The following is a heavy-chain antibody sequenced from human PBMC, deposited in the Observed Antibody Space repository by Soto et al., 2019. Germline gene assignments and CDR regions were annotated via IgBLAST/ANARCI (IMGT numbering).Heavy chain of an antibody. CDR2: ITSSSSYI. V-gene: IGHV3-21*01. Sequence: EVELVESGGGLIKPGGSQRLSCAASGFTFSSYSMNWVRKAPGKGLEWVSSITSSSSYIYYADSVKGRFTISRDNAKNSLYLQMNSLRAEDTAVYYCASRHYGMDVWGQGTTVTVSS. CDR3: ASRHYGMDV. CDR1: GFTFSSYS. J-gene: IGHJ6*02.